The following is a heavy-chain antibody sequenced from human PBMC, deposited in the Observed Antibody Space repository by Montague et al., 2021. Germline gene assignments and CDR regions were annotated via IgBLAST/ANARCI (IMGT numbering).Heavy chain of an antibody. CDR3: ARLITTFGGVSSPNDY. J-gene: IGHJ4*02. V-gene: IGHV5-51*01. D-gene: IGHD3-16*01. Sequence: QSVAEVKTPGESLKISCKGFGYSFTSHWIGWVRQMPGKGLEWMGILHPGTSDTRCSPSFQGQVTISVDRSISTAYLQWSSLKASDTAMFYCARLITTFGGVSSPNDYWGQGTLVTVSS. CDR2: LHPGTSDT. CDR1: GYSFTSHW.